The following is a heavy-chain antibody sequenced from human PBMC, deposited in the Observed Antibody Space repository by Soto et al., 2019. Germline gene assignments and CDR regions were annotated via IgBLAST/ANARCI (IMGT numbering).Heavy chain of an antibody. Sequence: QVPLQESGPRLVRPSGTLSLTCTVSSGSISTANWWSWVRQPPGRGLEWIGEIYHSGSTNYNLSLKGRVTLSVDKSKNQCSLRLSSVTAADTAMYYCARRGGGVVLTATTPFDYWGQGTLVTVSS. CDR2: IYHSGST. CDR1: SGSISTANW. J-gene: IGHJ4*02. CDR3: ARRGGGVVLTATTPFDY. D-gene: IGHD2-21*02. V-gene: IGHV4-4*02.